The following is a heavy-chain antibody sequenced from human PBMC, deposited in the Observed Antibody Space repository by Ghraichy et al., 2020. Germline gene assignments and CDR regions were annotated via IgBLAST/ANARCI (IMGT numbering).Heavy chain of an antibody. CDR3: AKGLGLDYYYYGMDV. Sequence: LSLTCAASGFTFSSYAMSWVRQAPGKGLEWVSAISGSGGSTYYADSVKGRFTISRDNSKNTLYLQMNSLRAEDTAVYYCAKGLGLDYYYYGMDVWGQGTTVTVSS. CDR1: GFTFSSYA. D-gene: IGHD7-27*01. J-gene: IGHJ6*02. V-gene: IGHV3-23*01. CDR2: ISGSGGST.